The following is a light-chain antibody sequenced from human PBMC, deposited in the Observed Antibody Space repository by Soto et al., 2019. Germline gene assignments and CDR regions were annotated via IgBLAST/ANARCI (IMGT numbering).Light chain of an antibody. CDR2: AVS. CDR3: QQYDNWPQYT. V-gene: IGKV3-15*01. Sequence: EIVMTQSPATLSVPPGERATLFCRASRNIGGKLAWFQQKPGQAPTLLMYAVSTRAAGVPPRFSGIGSGTEFTLTISSLQSEDFAVYYCQQYDNWPQYTFGQGTKLEIK. CDR1: RNIGGK. J-gene: IGKJ2*01.